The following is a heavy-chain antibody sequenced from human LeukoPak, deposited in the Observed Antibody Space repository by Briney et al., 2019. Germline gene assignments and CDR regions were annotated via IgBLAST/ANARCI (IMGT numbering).Heavy chain of an antibody. D-gene: IGHD2-8*01. J-gene: IGHJ4*02. CDR1: GGSFSGYY. CDR2: INHSGST. CDR3: ARGGVNGVSDY. Sequence: SETLSLTCAVYGGSFSGYYWSWIRQPPGKGLEWIGEINHSGSTNYNPSLKSRVTISVDTSKNQFSLKLSSVTAADTAVYYCARGGVNGVSDYWGQGTLVTVSS. V-gene: IGHV4-34*01.